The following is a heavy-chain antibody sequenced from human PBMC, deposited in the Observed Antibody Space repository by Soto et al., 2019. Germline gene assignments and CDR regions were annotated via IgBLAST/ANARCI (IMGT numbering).Heavy chain of an antibody. CDR2: ILYDGSDK. CDR3: AKAGGGFGDFVHH. CDR1: GFTFSSYG. J-gene: IGHJ4*02. V-gene: IGHV3-30*19. Sequence: GGSLRLSCAASGFTFSSYGMHWVRQAPGKGLEWVAGILYDGSDKYYADSVKGRFTISRENSKNTLYLQMNSLRTEDSAVYYCAKAGGGFGDFVHHWGQGTPVTVSS. D-gene: IGHD3-10*01.